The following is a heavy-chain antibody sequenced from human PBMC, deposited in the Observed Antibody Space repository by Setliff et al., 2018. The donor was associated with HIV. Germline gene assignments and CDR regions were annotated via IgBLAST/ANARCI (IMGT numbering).Heavy chain of an antibody. CDR2: IYYSGST. CDR1: GGSISSSSYY. CDR3: AREGSGFLDY. V-gene: IGHV4-39*02. D-gene: IGHD6-19*01. J-gene: IGHJ4*02. Sequence: LSLTCTVSGGSISSSSYYWGWIRQPPGKGLEWIGSIYYSGSTYYNPSLKSLVAISVDTSKNQFSLKLSSVTAADTAVYYCAREGSGFLDYWGQGTLVTVSS.